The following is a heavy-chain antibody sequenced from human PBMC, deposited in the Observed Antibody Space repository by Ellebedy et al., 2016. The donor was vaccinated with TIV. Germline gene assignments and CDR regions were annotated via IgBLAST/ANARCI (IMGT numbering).Heavy chain of an antibody. J-gene: IGHJ4*02. CDR3: TRDPHSLDY. V-gene: IGHV3-48*02. CDR1: GFSFSTYS. CDR2: ITSINNRI. Sequence: GESLKISCAASGFSFSTYSMNWVRQAPGKGLEWVAYITSINNRIHYADSVKGRFTISRDNAKNSLYLQMNSLRDEDTAVYYCTRDPHSLDYWGRGTLVTVSS.